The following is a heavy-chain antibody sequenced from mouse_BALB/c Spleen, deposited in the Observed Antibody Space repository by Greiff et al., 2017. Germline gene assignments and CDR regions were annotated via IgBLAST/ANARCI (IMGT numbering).Heavy chain of an antibody. V-gene: IGHV5-12-1*01. J-gene: IGHJ2*01. CDR2: ISSGGGST. Sequence: EVKLMESGGGLVKPGGSLKLSCAASGFAFSSYDMSWVRQTPEKRLEWVAYISSGGGSTYYPDTVKGRFTISRDNAKNTLYLQMSSLKSEDTAMYYCAREGTTVVEGFDYWGQGTTLTVSS. CDR1: GFAFSSYD. D-gene: IGHD1-1*01. CDR3: AREGTTVVEGFDY.